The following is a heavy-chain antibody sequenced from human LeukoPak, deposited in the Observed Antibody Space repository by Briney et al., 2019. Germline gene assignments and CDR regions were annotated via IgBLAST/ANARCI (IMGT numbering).Heavy chain of an antibody. V-gene: IGHV4-39*01. CDR1: GGSISSSSYY. D-gene: IGHD6-19*01. CDR3: ARHPVRQWLVLDAFDI. J-gene: IGHJ3*02. CDR2: IYYSGST. Sequence: SETLSLTCTVSGGSISSSSYYWGWIRQPPGKGLEWIGSIYYSGSTYYNPSLKSRVTISVDTSKNQLSLKLSSVTAADTAVYYCARHPVRQWLVLDAFDIWGQGTMVTVSS.